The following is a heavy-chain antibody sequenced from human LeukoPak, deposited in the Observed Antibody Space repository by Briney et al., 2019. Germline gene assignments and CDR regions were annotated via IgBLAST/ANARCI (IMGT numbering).Heavy chain of an antibody. V-gene: IGHV1-69*13. CDR1: GGTFSSYA. D-gene: IGHD3-3*01. CDR3: ARDRLRFLEWLSTHSDYYYYMDV. Sequence: SVKVSCKASGGTFSSYAISWVRQAPGQGLEWMGGIIPIFGTANYTQKFQGRVTITEDESTSTAYMELSSLRSEDTAVYYCARDRLRFLEWLSTHSDYYYYMDVWGKGTTVTVSS. J-gene: IGHJ6*03. CDR2: IIPIFGTA.